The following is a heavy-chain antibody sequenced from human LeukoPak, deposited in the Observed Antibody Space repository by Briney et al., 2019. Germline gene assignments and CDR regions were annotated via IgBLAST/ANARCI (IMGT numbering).Heavy chain of an antibody. CDR1: GGSVSSGSYY. J-gene: IGHJ3*02. Sequence: PSETLSLTCTVSGGSVSSGSYYWSWIRQPPGKGLEWIGYIYYSGSTNYNPSLKSRVTISVDTSKNQFSLKLSSVTAADTAVYYCARGRLPFAFDIWGQGTMVTVSS. CDR2: IYYSGST. V-gene: IGHV4-61*01. CDR3: ARGRLPFAFDI.